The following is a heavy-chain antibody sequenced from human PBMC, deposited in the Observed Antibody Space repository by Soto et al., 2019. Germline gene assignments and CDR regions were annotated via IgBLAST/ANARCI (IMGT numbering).Heavy chain of an antibody. D-gene: IGHD2-8*01. Sequence: QVQLVQSGAEVKKPGASVRVSCKASGYSFTDYHIHWVRQAPGQGLEWLGRINPKSGGTSTAQKLQGWVTMTRDRSISTVYMELTRLRSDDTAVYFCARGHSTDCSNGVCSFFYNHEMDVWGQGTTDTVSS. V-gene: IGHV1-2*04. CDR3: ARGHSTDCSNGVCSFFYNHEMDV. CDR1: GYSFTDYH. CDR2: INPKSGGT. J-gene: IGHJ6*02.